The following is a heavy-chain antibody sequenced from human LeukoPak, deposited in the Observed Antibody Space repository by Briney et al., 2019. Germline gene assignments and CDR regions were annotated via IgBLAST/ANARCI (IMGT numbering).Heavy chain of an antibody. CDR2: ISDSGGST. Sequence: PGGSLRLSCAASGFTFSSYGMSWVRQAPGKVLEWISAISDSGGSTYYADSVKGRFTISRDNSKNTLYLQMNSLRAEDTAVYYCARDWRLDYYDSSGSNWFDPWGQGTLVTVSS. J-gene: IGHJ5*02. D-gene: IGHD3-22*01. V-gene: IGHV3-23*01. CDR1: GFTFSSYG. CDR3: ARDWRLDYYDSSGSNWFDP.